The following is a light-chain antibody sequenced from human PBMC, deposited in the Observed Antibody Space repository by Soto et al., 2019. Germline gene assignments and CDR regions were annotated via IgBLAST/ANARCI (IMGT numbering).Light chain of an antibody. CDR2: LGS. CDR3: MQALQTPRYT. V-gene: IGKV2-28*01. Sequence: DIVMTQSPLSLPVTPGEPASISCRSSQSLLHSNGYNYLDWYLQKPGQSPQLLIYLGSNRASGVPDRFSGSGSGTDFTLKISRVEAEDVGVYCCMQALQTPRYTFGQGTKLEIK. CDR1: QSLLHSNGYNY. J-gene: IGKJ2*01.